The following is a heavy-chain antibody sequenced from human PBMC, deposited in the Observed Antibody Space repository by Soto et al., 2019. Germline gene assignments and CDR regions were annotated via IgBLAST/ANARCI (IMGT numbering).Heavy chain of an antibody. V-gene: IGHV3-30*18. J-gene: IGHJ4*02. CDR1: GFTVSSYG. D-gene: IGHD6-6*01. Sequence: QVQLVESGGGVVQPGRSLRLSCAASGFTVSSYGMHWVRQAPGKGLEWVAVISYDGSNKYYADSVKGRFTISRDNSKNTLYLQMNSLRAEDTAVYYCAKDPRAGLAARPPLDYWGQGTLVTVSS. CDR2: ISYDGSNK. CDR3: AKDPRAGLAARPPLDY.